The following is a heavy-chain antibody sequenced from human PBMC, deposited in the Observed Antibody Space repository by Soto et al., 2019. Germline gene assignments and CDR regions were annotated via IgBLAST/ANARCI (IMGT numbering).Heavy chain of an antibody. CDR2: MYNTGST. V-gene: IGHV4-59*01. D-gene: IGHD2-21*02. J-gene: IGHJ6*02. Sequence: SETLALTCTVSGGSISGYYWSWIRQPPGKGLEWIGYMYNTGSTVYNPSFKSRVTISVDTSKNQFSLKLNSVTAADTAVYYCARDLWGYCGTDCYPMDVWGQGTTVTVSS. CDR3: ARDLWGYCGTDCYPMDV. CDR1: GGSISGYY.